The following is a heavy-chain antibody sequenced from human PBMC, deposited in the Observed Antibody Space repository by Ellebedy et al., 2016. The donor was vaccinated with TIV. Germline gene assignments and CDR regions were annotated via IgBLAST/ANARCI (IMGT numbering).Heavy chain of an antibody. CDR1: GGSISSSSYC. J-gene: IGHJ5*02. V-gene: IGHV4-39*01. CDR3: ARNDDLRLGELSSWFDP. CDR2: SYYSVST. D-gene: IGHD3-16*02. Sequence: SETLSLTCTVSGGSISSSSYCWGWIRQPPGKWLEWIGSSYYSVSTYYNPSLKSRVTISVDTSKNQFSLKLSSVTAADTAVYYCARNDDLRLGELSSWFDPWGQGTLVTVSS.